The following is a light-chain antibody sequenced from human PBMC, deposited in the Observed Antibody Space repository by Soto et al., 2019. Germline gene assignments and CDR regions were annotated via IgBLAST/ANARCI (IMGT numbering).Light chain of an antibody. CDR3: QQYNSYPYT. CDR2: DAS. CDR1: QSISSW. V-gene: IGKV1-5*01. Sequence: DIQMTQSPSTLSASVGDRVTITCRASQSISSWLAWYQQKPGKAPKLRIYDASSFESGVTSRFSGSGSGTEFTLTISSLQPDDFAPYYCQQYNSYPYTFGQGTKLEIK. J-gene: IGKJ2*01.